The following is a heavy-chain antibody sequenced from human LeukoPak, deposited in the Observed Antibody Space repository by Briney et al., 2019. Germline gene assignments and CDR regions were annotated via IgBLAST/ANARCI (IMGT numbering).Heavy chain of an antibody. J-gene: IGHJ3*02. CDR3: ARPNDYGDSTGAFDI. D-gene: IGHD4-17*01. CDR1: GFTFSSYW. Sequence: GGSLRLSCAASGFTFSSYWMSWVRQAPGKGLEWVANIKQDGSEKYYVDSVKGRFTISRDNAKNSLYLQMNSLRAEDTAVYYCARPNDYGDSTGAFDIWGQGTMVTVSS. CDR2: IKQDGSEK. V-gene: IGHV3-7*01.